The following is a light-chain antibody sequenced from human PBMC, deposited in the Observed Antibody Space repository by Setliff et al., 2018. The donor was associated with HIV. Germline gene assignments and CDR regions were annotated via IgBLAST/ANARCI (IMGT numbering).Light chain of an antibody. CDR2: DVT. V-gene: IGLV2-11*01. Sequence: QSALTQPRSVSGSPGQSVTIPCTGTSSDVGSYNYVTWYQQHPGKVPKLMIYDVTRRPSGVPDRFSGSRSGNTASLPISGLQAEDEADYYCSSFAGRLHVFGTGTKVTVL. J-gene: IGLJ1*01. CDR1: SSDVGSYNY. CDR3: SSFAGRLHV.